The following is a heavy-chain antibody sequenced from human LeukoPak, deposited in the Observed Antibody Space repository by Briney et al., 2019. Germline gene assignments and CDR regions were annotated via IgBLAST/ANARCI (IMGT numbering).Heavy chain of an antibody. V-gene: IGHV3-23*01. D-gene: IGHD1-14*01. J-gene: IGHJ5*02. Sequence: GGSLRLSCAASGFTFSSYAMNWVRQAPGKGLEWVSVITGTGASTYYADSVKGRFTISRDNSKNTVSLQMSGLRSEDTAVYYCANKPSGFDPWGQGTLVTVSS. CDR1: GFTFSSYA. CDR2: ITGTGAST. CDR3: ANKPSGFDP.